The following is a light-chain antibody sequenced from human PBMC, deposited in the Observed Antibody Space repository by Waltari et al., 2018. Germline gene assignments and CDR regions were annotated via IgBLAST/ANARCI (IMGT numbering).Light chain of an antibody. J-gene: IGKJ1*01. CDR2: GAS. CDR1: QNVSRA. CDR3: QHYVRLPVT. V-gene: IGKV3-20*01. Sequence: EIVLTQSPGTLSLSPGERVTLSCRASQNVSRALAWYQKKPGQAPRLLIYGASSRATGIPYRFRCSGSGTDFSLTISRLEPEDFAVYYCQHYVRLPVTFGQGTKVEIK.